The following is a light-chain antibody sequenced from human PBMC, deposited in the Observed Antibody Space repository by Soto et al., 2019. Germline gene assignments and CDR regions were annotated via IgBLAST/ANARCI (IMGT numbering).Light chain of an antibody. CDR2: LEGSGSY. V-gene: IGLV4-60*02. Sequence: QLVLTQSSSASASLGSSVKLTCTLSSGHSSYIIAWHQQQPGKAPRYLMKLEGSGSYNKGSGVPDRFSGSSSEADRYLTISNLQFEDEAEYYCETWDSNTRMFGGGTKLTVL. J-gene: IGLJ3*02. CDR1: SGHSSYI. CDR3: ETWDSNTRM.